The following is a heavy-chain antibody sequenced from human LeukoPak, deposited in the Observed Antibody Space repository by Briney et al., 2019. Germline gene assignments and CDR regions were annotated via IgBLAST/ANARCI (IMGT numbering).Heavy chain of an antibody. V-gene: IGHV3-23*01. J-gene: IGHJ4*02. D-gene: IGHD6-13*01. CDR3: AKRTSGSSWYSSDS. CDR2: ISGGGGST. CDR1: GFTFSNYA. Sequence: GGSLRLSCAASGFTFSNYAMSWVRQAPGKGLEWVSAISGGGGSTYYADSVKGRFTISRDNSKTTLFLQMNSLRAEDTAVYYCAKRTSGSSWYSSDSWGQGTLVTVSS.